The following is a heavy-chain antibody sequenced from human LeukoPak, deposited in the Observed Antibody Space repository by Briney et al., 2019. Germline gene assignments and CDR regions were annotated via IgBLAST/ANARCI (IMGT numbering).Heavy chain of an antibody. J-gene: IGHJ4*02. V-gene: IGHV3-66*01. CDR1: GFTVSSNY. CDR2: IYSGGST. CDR3: ARGHLGSSGSKTDY. D-gene: IGHD3-22*01. Sequence: PGGSLRLSCAASGFTVSSNYMSWVRQAPGKGLEWVSVIYSGGSTYYADSVKGRFTISRDNSKNTLYLQMNSLRAEDTAVYYCARGHLGSSGSKTDYWGQGTLVTVSS.